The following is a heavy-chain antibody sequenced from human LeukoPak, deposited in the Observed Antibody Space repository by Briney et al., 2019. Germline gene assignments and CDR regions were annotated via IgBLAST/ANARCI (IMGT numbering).Heavy chain of an antibody. J-gene: IGHJ5*02. CDR3: ARDFGGYCSSTSCYQFDP. CDR1: GGTFISYA. D-gene: IGHD2-2*01. Sequence: ASVKVSCKASGGTFISYAISWVRQAPGQGLEWMGGIIPIFGTANYAQKFQGRVTITADESTSTAYMELSSLRSEDTAVYYCARDFGGYCSSTSCYQFDPWGRGTLVTVSS. V-gene: IGHV1-69*13. CDR2: IIPIFGTA.